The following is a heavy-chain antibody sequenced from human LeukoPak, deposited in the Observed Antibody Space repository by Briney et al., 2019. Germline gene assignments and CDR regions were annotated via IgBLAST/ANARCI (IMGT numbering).Heavy chain of an antibody. Sequence: SETLSLTCTVSGGSISSYYWSWIRQPAGKGLEWIGRIYTSGSTNYNPSLKSRVTMSVDTSKNQFSLKLSSVTAADTAMYYCARGSYDFWSGYAGGHYFDYWGQGTLVTVSS. J-gene: IGHJ4*02. CDR1: GGSISSYY. CDR3: ARGSYDFWSGYAGGHYFDY. CDR2: IYTSGST. D-gene: IGHD3-3*01. V-gene: IGHV4-4*07.